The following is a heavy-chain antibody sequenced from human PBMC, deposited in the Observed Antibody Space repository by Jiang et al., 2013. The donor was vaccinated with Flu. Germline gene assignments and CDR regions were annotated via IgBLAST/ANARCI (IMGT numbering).Heavy chain of an antibody. CDR3: ARHSDSVIVGATDAFDI. J-gene: IGHJ3*02. CDR2: IYYSGST. D-gene: IGHD1-26*01. Sequence: SIYYSGSTYYNPSLKSRVTISVDTSKNQXSLKLSSVTAADTAVYYCARHSDSVIVGATDAFDIWGQGTMVTVSS. V-gene: IGHV4-39*01.